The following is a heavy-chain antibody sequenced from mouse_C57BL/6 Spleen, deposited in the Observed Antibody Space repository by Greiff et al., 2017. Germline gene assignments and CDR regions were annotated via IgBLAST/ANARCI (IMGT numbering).Heavy chain of an antibody. CDR3: ARKGDYCGFAY. CDR2: IRGGGSS. CDR1: GFSLTSYG. J-gene: IGHJ3*01. D-gene: IGHD1-1*01. V-gene: IGHV2-2*01. Sequence: VQLVESGPGLVQPSQSLSITCTVSGFSLTSYGVHWVRQSPGKGLEWLGVIRGGGSSDYNAAFISRLSISTDNYTSQVLFSSNSLQADDTSIYSCARKGDYCGFAYWGQGTLVTVSA.